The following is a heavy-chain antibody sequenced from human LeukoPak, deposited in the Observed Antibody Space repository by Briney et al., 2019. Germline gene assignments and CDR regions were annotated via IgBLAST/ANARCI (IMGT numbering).Heavy chain of an antibody. V-gene: IGHV3-11*04. CDR2: ISSGGNTV. J-gene: IGHJ5*02. Sequence: GGSLRLSCAASGFTFSDYYMSWIRQAPGKGLEWVSYISSGGNTVYYADSVKGRFTISRDNAKNSLYLQMNSLRAEDTAVYYCARSPQAATRYNWFDPWGQGTLATVSS. CDR3: ARSPQAATRYNWFDP. CDR1: GFTFSDYY. D-gene: IGHD2-15*01.